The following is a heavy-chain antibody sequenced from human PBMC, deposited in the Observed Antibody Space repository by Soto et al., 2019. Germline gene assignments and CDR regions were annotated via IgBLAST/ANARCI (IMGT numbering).Heavy chain of an antibody. J-gene: IGHJ4*02. D-gene: IGHD2-2*01. Sequence: SVKVSCKTSGGTFSSYAISWVRQATGQGLEWMGGIIPIFGTANYAQKFQGRVTITADESTSTAYMELSSLRSEDTAVYYCARVHRCSSTSCYLRYWGQGTLVTVSS. CDR2: IIPIFGTA. CDR3: ARVHRCSSTSCYLRY. CDR1: GGTFSSYA. V-gene: IGHV1-69*13.